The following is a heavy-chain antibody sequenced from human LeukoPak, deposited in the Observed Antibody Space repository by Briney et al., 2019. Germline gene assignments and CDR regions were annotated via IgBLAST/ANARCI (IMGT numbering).Heavy chain of an antibody. CDR2: ISGSGVST. CDR1: GFTFSSYA. J-gene: IGHJ4*02. D-gene: IGHD1-7*01. V-gene: IGHV3-23*01. CDR3: ARDSPGTSIDY. Sequence: GGSLRLSCAASGFTFSSYAMSWVRQAPGKGLEWVSAISGSGVSTYYADSVKGRFTISRDNSKNTLYLRMNSLRAEDTAVYYCARDSPGTSIDYWGQGTLVTVSS.